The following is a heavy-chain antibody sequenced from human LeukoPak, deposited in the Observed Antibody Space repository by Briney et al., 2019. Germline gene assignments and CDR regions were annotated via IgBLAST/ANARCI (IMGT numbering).Heavy chain of an antibody. CDR3: ARVRDSSVYLHRPAFDI. V-gene: IGHV3-30*03. Sequence: GRCLRLSCAASGFTFSLYDMHWVRQAPGKGLEWVAVISYDGNYKYYADSVKGRFNISRDNDKKTLYLQMNSLRAEDTAGYYCARVRDSSVYLHRPAFDIWGQGTMVTVSS. D-gene: IGHD3-22*01. CDR1: GFTFSLYD. CDR2: ISYDGNYK. J-gene: IGHJ3*02.